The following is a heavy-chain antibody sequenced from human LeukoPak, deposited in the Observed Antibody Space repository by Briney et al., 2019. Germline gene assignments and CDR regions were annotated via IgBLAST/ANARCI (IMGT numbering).Heavy chain of an antibody. CDR2: ISSSSSYI. V-gene: IGHV3-21*01. CDR3: ARADSGSYFGIFDY. D-gene: IGHD1-26*01. CDR1: GFTFSSYA. J-gene: IGHJ4*02. Sequence: GGSLRLSCAASGFTFSSYAMSWVRQAPGKGLAWVSSISSSSSYIYYADSVKGRFTISRDNAKNSLYLQMNSLRAEDTAEYYCARADSGSYFGIFDYWGQGTLVTVSS.